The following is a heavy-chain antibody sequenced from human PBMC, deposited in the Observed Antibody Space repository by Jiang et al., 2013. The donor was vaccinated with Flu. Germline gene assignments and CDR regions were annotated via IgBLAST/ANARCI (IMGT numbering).Heavy chain of an antibody. CDR3: ARQGTSRPGSVDY. CDR2: IYYSGST. V-gene: IGHV4-59*08. D-gene: IGHD1-26*01. Sequence: GLVKPSETLSLTCTVSGGSISSYYWSWIRQPPGKGLEWIGYIYYSGSTNYNPSLKSRVTISVDTSKNQFSLKLSSVTAADTAVYYCARQGTSRPGSVDYWGQGTLVTVSS. J-gene: IGHJ4*02. CDR1: GGSISSYY.